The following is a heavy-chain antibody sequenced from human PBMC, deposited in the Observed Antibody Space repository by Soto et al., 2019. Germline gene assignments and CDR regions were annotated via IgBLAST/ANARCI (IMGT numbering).Heavy chain of an antibody. CDR2: MSGDGRT. J-gene: IGHJ4*02. Sequence: VGSLRLSCVGSGFTFSDSVMAWVRQAPGKGLEWLSVMSGDGRTRYALSVTGRFTISRDNSKNTLYLQMRSLRAEDAAAYYCVKWHTSNFDSLPFTGFDFWGQGTQVTVSS. CDR3: VKWHTSNFDSLPFTGFDF. CDR1: GFTFSDSV. D-gene: IGHD3-22*01. V-gene: IGHV3-23*01.